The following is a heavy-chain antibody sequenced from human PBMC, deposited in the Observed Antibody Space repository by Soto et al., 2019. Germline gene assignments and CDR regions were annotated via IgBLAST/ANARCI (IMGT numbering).Heavy chain of an antibody. CDR1: GFAFSDPY. CDR3: ARGGASVTTPFDY. V-gene: IGHV3-11*01. CDR2: ISSSGRTI. Sequence: QVQLVESGGGLVKPGGALRLSCAASGFAFSDPYMSWIRQAPGKGLEWMSYISSSGRTIYYADSVKGRFTISRDNAKKSLYLQMDSLPADDTAVYYCARGGASVTTPFDYWGQGTQVTVSS. J-gene: IGHJ4*02. D-gene: IGHD4-17*01.